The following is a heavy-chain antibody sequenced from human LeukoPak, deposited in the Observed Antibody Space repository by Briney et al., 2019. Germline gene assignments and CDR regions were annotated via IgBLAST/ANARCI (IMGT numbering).Heavy chain of an antibody. V-gene: IGHV4-30-4*08. J-gene: IGHJ4*02. D-gene: IGHD3-3*01. Sequence: SSQTLSLTCTVSGGSISSGDYYWSWIRQPPGKGLEWIGYIYYSGSTYYNPSLKSRVTISVDTSKNQFSLKLSSVTAADTAVYYCSRVHRGYDFWSGPGAHYFDYWGQGTLVTVSS. CDR2: IYYSGST. CDR1: GGSISSGDYY. CDR3: SRVHRGYDFWSGPGAHYFDY.